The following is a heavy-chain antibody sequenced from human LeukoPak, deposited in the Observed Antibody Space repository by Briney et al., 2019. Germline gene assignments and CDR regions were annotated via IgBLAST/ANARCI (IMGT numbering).Heavy chain of an antibody. Sequence: GESLKISCQGSGYSFTTYWIGWVRQMPGKDLEWMGIIYPGDSDTRYSPSFQGQVTISADKSISTAYLQWSSLKASDTAIYYCARPRTGDPFYFDYWGQGTLVTVSS. CDR1: GYSFTTYW. D-gene: IGHD7-27*01. J-gene: IGHJ4*02. CDR2: IYPGDSDT. CDR3: ARPRTGDPFYFDY. V-gene: IGHV5-51*01.